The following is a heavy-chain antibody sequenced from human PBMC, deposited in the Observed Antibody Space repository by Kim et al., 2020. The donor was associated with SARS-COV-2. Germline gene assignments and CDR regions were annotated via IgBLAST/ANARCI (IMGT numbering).Heavy chain of an antibody. D-gene: IGHD5-12*01. J-gene: IGHJ4*02. V-gene: IGHV4-34*01. CDR3: ARGLASGYDQKVYFDY. CDR1: GGSFSGYY. Sequence: SETLSLTCAVYGGSFSGYYRTWIRQPPGEGLEWIGEINHSGTTYYTPSLKSRVTISVDTSKNQFSLKLSSVTAADTAVYYCARGLASGYDQKVYFDYWGQGMLVTVSS. CDR2: INHSGTT.